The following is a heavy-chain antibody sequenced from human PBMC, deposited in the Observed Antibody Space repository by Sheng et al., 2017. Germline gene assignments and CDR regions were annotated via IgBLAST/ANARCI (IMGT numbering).Heavy chain of an antibody. D-gene: IGHD1-26*01. CDR3: AREWQYWVGATD. CDR2: IYTSGST. V-gene: IGHV4-61*02. CDR1: GGSISSGSYY. J-gene: IGHJ4*02. Sequence: QVQLQESGPGLVKPSQTLSLTCTVSGGSISSGSYYWSWIRQPAGKGLEWIGRIYTSGSTNYNPSLKSRVTISVDTSKNQFSLKLSSVTAADTAVYYCAREWQYWVGATDWGQGTLVTVSS.